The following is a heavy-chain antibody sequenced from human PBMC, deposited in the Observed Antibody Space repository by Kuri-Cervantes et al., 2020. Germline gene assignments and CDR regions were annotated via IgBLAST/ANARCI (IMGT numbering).Heavy chain of an antibody. V-gene: IGHV3-21*01. D-gene: IGHD1-26*01. Sequence: GESLKISCAASGLTFSSYSMNWVRQAPGKGLEWVSSISSSSSYIYYADSVKGRFTISRDNAENSLYLQMNSLRAEDTAVYYCARAAIVGATKGYFDYWGQGTLVTVSS. CDR2: ISSSSSYI. CDR1: GLTFSSYS. CDR3: ARAAIVGATKGYFDY. J-gene: IGHJ4*02.